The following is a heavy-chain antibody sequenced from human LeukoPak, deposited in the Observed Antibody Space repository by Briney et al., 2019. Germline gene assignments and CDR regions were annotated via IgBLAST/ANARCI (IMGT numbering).Heavy chain of an antibody. V-gene: IGHV4-30-2*01. CDR1: GGSISSGGYS. CDR2: IYHSGST. J-gene: IGHJ6*02. D-gene: IGHD2-2*01. CDR3: ARAPYQLLAGSGLYYYYGMDV. Sequence: TSETLSLTCAVSGGSISSGGYSWSWIRQPPGKGLEWIGYIYHSGSTYYNPSLKSRVTISVDRSKNQFSLKLSSVTAADTAVYYCARAPYQLLAGSGLYYYYGMDVWSQGTTVTVSS.